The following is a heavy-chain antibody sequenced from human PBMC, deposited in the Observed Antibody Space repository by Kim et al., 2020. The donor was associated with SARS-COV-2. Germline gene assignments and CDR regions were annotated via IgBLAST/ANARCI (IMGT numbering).Heavy chain of an antibody. Sequence: GGSLRLSCAASGFTFSSYAMHWVRQAPGKGLEWVAVISYDGSNKYYADSVKGRFTISRDNSKNTLYLQMNSLRAEDTAVYYCARDYDRSVYYSAYSDYWG. CDR3: ARDYDRSVYYSAYSDY. D-gene: IGHD3-22*01. V-gene: IGHV3-30*04. CDR1: GFTFSSYA. J-gene: IGHJ4*01. CDR2: ISYDGSNK.